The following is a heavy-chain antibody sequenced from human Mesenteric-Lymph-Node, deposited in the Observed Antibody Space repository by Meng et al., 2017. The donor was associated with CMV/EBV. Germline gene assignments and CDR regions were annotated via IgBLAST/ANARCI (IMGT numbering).Heavy chain of an antibody. V-gene: IGHV1-69*02. J-gene: IGHJ3*02. CDR1: GGTFSSYT. D-gene: IGHD2-2*01. Sequence: SAKVSCKASGGTFSSYTISWVRQAPGQGLEWMGRIIPILGIANYAQKFQGRVTITADKSTSTAYMKLSSLRSEDTAVYYCARERYCSSTSCYSRDAFDIWGQGTMVTVSS. CDR3: ARERYCSSTSCYSRDAFDI. CDR2: IIPILGIA.